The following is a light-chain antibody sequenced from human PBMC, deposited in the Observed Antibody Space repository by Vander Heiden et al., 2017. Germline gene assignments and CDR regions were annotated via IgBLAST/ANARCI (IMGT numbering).Light chain of an antibody. CDR1: QSIGGY. V-gene: IGKV1-39*01. J-gene: IGKJ1*01. Sequence: DIQMTQSPSSLSASVGDRVTITCRSSQSIGGYLNWYQQKPGKAPTVLMYAASSLQRGVPPRFSGSGSGTDFTITISSLQPEDFATYYCQQSYNTPRTFGQGTKVEIK. CDR2: AAS. CDR3: QQSYNTPRT.